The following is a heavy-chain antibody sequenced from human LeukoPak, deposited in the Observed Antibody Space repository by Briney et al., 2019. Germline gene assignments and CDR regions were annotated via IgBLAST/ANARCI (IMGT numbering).Heavy chain of an antibody. J-gene: IGHJ4*02. CDR2: ISGSGGST. V-gene: IGHV3-23*01. D-gene: IGHD3-22*01. CDR3: AKEFPAYYYDSSGYDY. Sequence: GRSLRLSCAAPGFTFSSYGMSWVRQAPGKGLEWVSAISGSGGSTYYADSVKGRFTISRDNSKNTLYLQMNSLRAEDTAVYYCAKEFPAYYYDSSGYDYWGQGTLVTVSS. CDR1: GFTFSSYG.